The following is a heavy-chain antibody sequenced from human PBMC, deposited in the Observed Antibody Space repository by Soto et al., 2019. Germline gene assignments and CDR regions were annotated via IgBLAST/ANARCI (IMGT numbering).Heavy chain of an antibody. CDR2: LYWDDDN. CDR1: GFSLSTRDVG. J-gene: IGHJ4*02. D-gene: IGHD6-19*01. V-gene: IGHV2-5*02. Sequence: QITLKESGPTLVKPTQTLTLTCTFSGFSLSTRDVGVGWIRQPPGKALEWLALLYWDDDNRYSPSLRRRLTLTKDTSKIQVVLTMTNMDPVDTATYYCAHGSGWLFDYWGAGTLVTVSS. CDR3: AHGSGWLFDY.